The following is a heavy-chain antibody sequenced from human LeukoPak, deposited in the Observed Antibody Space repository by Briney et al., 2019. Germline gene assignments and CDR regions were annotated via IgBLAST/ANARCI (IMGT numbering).Heavy chain of an antibody. J-gene: IGHJ3*02. CDR2: ISDDGSKN. V-gene: IGHV3-30-3*01. CDR1: GFTFGSYA. CDR3: ARVVGAKMGDAFDI. Sequence: GGSLRLSCAASGFTFGSYAMHWVRQAPGKGLEWVALISDDGSKNYYADSVKGRFTISRDNSKNTLYLQMNSLRAEDTAVYYCARVVGAKMGDAFDIWGQGTMVTVSS. D-gene: IGHD1-26*01.